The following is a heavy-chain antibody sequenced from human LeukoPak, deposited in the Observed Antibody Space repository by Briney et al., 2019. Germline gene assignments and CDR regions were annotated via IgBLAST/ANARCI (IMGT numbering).Heavy chain of an antibody. CDR2: IYTSGST. V-gene: IGHV4-4*07. CDR1: GGSISSYY. CDR3: ARDLPSHYDFWSGYLSQYYYYYMDV. Sequence: KPSETLSLTCTVSGGSISSYYWSWIRQPAGKGLEWIGRIYTSGSTNYNPSLKSRVTMSVDTSKNQFSLKLSSVTAADTAVYYCARDLPSHYDFWSGYLSQYYYYYMDVWGKGTTVTVSS. D-gene: IGHD3-3*01. J-gene: IGHJ6*03.